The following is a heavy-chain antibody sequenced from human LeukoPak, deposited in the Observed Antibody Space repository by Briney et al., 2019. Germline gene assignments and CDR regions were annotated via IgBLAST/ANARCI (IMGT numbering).Heavy chain of an antibody. CDR3: ARDKGYDFWSGYSPRWFDP. CDR1: GYTFTSYG. CDR2: ISAYNGNT. J-gene: IGHJ5*02. D-gene: IGHD3-3*01. V-gene: IGHV1-18*01. Sequence: ASVKVSCKASGYTFTSYGISWVRQAPGQGLEWMGWISAYNGNTNYAQKLQGRVTMTTDTSTSTAYMELRSLRSDDTAVYCCARDKGYDFWSGYSPRWFDPWGQGTLVTVSS.